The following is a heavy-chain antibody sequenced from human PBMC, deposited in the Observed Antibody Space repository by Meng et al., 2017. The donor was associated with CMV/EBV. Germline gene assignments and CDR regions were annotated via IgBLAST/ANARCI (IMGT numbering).Heavy chain of an antibody. CDR3: ARGALGIFGVVIIRSYFDY. V-gene: IGHV3-30*04. CDR1: GFTFSSYA. J-gene: IGHJ4*02. CDR2: ISYDGSNK. Sequence: GESLKISCAASGFTFSSYAMHWVRQAPGKGLEWVAVISYDGSNKYYADSVKGRFTISRDNSKNTLYLQMNSLRAEDTAVYYCARGALGIFGVVIIRSYFDYWGQGTLVTVSS. D-gene: IGHD3-3*01.